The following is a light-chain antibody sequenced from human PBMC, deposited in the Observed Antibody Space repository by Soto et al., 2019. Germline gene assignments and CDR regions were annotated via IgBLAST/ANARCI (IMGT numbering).Light chain of an antibody. J-gene: IGKJ2*01. V-gene: IGKV1-5*03. CDR1: QSISNS. Sequence: DILMTQSPSTLPASVGDRVTITCRASQSISNSLAWYQQRPGKAPKLLIYKASSLETGVPSRFSGSGSGTEFTLTISSLQPDDFATYYCQQYNSDWNTFGQGT. CDR3: QQYNSDWNT. CDR2: KAS.